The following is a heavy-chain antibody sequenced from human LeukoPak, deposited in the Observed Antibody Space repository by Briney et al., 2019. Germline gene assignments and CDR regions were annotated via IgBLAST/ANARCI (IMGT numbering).Heavy chain of an antibody. J-gene: IGHJ6*03. CDR1: GGSISSYY. V-gene: IGHV4-59*01. CDR2: IYYSGST. CDR3: ARDHGYSYDLVHYYYYMDV. D-gene: IGHD5-18*01. Sequence: KPSETLSLTCTVSGGSISSYYWSWIRQPPGKGLEWIGYIYYSGSTSYNPSLKSRVTISVDTSKNQFSLKLSSVTAAGTAVYYCARDHGYSYDLVHYYYYMDVWGKGTTVTVSS.